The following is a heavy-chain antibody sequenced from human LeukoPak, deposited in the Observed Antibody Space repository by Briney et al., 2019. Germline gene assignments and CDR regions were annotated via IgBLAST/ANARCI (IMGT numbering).Heavy chain of an antibody. D-gene: IGHD6-6*01. CDR2: IIPIFGTA. Sequence: ASVKVSCKASGGTFSSYAISWVRQAPGQGLEWMGGIIPIFGTANYAQKFQGRVTITADESTSTAYMELSSLRSEDTAVYYCARVGGSSSYYYYMDVWGKGTTVTVSS. CDR3: ARVGGSSSYYYYMDV. CDR1: GGTFSSYA. V-gene: IGHV1-69*13. J-gene: IGHJ6*03.